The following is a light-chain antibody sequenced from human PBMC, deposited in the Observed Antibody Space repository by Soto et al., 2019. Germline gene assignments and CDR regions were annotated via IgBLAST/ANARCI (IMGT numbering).Light chain of an antibody. Sequence: QSALTQPASVSGSTGQSITISCTGTSSDIGSYNFVSWYQQRPGKAPKLMIFEASKRPSGVPYRFSGSKSANTASLTISWLQAEDEADDFCFSYAGGTTWVFGGGTPLTVL. J-gene: IGLJ3*02. V-gene: IGLV2-23*01. CDR2: EAS. CDR1: SSDIGSYNF. CDR3: FSYAGGTTWV.